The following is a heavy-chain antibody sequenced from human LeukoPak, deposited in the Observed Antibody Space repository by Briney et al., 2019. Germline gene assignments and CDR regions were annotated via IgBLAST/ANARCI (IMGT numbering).Heavy chain of an antibody. CDR2: IIPIFGTA. V-gene: IGHV1-69*05. CDR1: GGTFSSYA. Sequence: SVKVSCKDSGGTFSSYAISWVRQAPGQGLEWMGRIIPIFGTANYAQKFPGRVTITTDESTSTAYMELSSLRSEDTAVYYCARTKEPLAEYFQHWGQGTLVTVSS. CDR3: ARTKEPLAEYFQH. D-gene: IGHD1-26*01. J-gene: IGHJ1*01.